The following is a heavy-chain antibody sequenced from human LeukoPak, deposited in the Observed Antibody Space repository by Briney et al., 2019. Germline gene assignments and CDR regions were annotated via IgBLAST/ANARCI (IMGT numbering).Heavy chain of an antibody. CDR1: GVSFSGYC. D-gene: IGHD4-11*01. J-gene: IGHJ6*03. CDR3: ARGYSRFYYYYMDV. Sequence: SETLSLTCAVYGVSFSGYCWSWIRQPPGKGLEWIGEINHSGSTNYNPSLKSRVTISVDTSKNQFSLKLSSVTAADTAVYYCARGYSRFYYYYMDVWGKGTTVTVSS. CDR2: INHSGST. V-gene: IGHV4-34*01.